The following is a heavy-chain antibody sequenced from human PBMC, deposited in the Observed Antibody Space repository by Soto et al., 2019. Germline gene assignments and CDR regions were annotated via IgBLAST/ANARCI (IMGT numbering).Heavy chain of an antibody. CDR1: GGSISSGGYS. CDR3: ATQSYSNSGAYYYYAMDV. V-gene: IGHV4-30-2*01. D-gene: IGHD4-4*01. CDR2: IYQSGST. Sequence: TCAVSGGSISSGGYSWSWIRQPPGKGLEWIGYIYQSGSTYYNPSLKSRVTISVDRSRNQFSLKLSSVTAADTAVYFCATQSYSNSGAYYYYAMDVWGQGTTVTVSS. J-gene: IGHJ6*02.